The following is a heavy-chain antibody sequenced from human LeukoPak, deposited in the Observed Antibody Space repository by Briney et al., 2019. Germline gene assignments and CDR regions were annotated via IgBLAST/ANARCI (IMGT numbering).Heavy chain of an antibody. V-gene: IGHV3-15*01. Sequence: PGGSLRLSCAASGFAFTSAWMTWVRQAPGKGLEWVGRIKSEADGGTSDYATAVKGRFIISRNDSDNTLYLQMNSLKTDDTAMYYCCTPSGATALSPSFGLWGQGTLVTVSS. CDR2: IKSEADGGTS. CDR3: CTPSGATALSPSFGL. D-gene: IGHD3-10*01. CDR1: GFAFTSAW. J-gene: IGHJ4*02.